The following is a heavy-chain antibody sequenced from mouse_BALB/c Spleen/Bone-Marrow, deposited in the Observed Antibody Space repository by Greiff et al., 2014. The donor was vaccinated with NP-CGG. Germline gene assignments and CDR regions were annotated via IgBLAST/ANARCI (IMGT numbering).Heavy chain of an antibody. V-gene: IGHV5-6-5*01. CDR1: GFTFSSYA. D-gene: IGHD2-3*01. CDR3: AREVDGWYYFDY. CDR2: ISSGGST. Sequence: DVKLVESGGGLVKPGGSPKLSCAASGFTFSSYAMSWVRQTPEKRLEWVASISSGGSTYYPDSVKGRFTISRDNARNILYLQMSSLRSEDTAMYYCAREVDGWYYFDYWGQGTTLTVSS. J-gene: IGHJ2*01.